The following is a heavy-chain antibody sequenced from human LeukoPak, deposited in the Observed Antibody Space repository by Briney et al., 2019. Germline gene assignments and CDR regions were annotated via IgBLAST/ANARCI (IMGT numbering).Heavy chain of an antibody. CDR3: ARTPVDYDFWSGFGGYWFDP. CDR2: IIPILGIA. CDR1: GGTFSSYA. D-gene: IGHD3-3*01. J-gene: IGHJ5*02. Sequence: SVKVSCKASGGTFSSYAISWVRQAPGQGLEWMGRIIPILGIANYAQKFQGRFTITADKSTSTAYMELSSLRSEDTAVYYCARTPVDYDFWSGFGGYWFDPWGQGTLVTVSS. V-gene: IGHV1-69*04.